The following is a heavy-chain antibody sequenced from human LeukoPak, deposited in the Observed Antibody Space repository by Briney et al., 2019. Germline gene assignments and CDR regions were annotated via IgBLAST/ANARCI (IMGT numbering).Heavy chain of an antibody. CDR2: IWYDGSNK. D-gene: IGHD3-22*01. CDR3: ARDFVSSNPNYYDSSGCFDY. J-gene: IGHJ4*02. CDR1: GFTFSSYG. Sequence: PGGSLRLSCAASGFTFSSYGMHWVRQAPGKGLEWVAVIWYDGSNKYYADSVKGRFTISRDNSKNTLYLQMNSLRAEDTAVYYCARDFVSSNPNYYDSSGCFDYWGQGTLVTVSS. V-gene: IGHV3-33*01.